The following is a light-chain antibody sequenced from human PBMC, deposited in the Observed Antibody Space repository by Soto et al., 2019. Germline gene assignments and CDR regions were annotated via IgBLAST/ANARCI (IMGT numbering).Light chain of an antibody. V-gene: IGKV1-5*03. J-gene: IGKJ5*01. CDR1: QSISKW. CDR2: QAS. CDR3: QQYGSSPIT. Sequence: DIQMTQSPSTLSASVGDRVTITCRASQSISKWLVWYQQKPGKAPKLLIYQASSLESGVPSRFSGSGSGTDFTLTISRLEPEDFAVYYCQQYGSSPITFGQGTRLEIK.